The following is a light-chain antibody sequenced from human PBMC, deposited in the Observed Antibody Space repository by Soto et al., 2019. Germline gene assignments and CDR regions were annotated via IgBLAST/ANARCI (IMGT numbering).Light chain of an antibody. V-gene: IGLV1-51*01. CDR3: QSYDSSLVAWV. J-gene: IGLJ3*02. CDR2: DDN. Sequence: QSVLTQPPSVSAAPGQKVTISCSGSSSNIGGNSVSWYQQLPGTAPKLLIYDDNKRPSGIPDRFSGSKSGTSATLGITGFQAEDEADYFCQSYDSSLVAWVFGGGTQLTVL. CDR1: SSNIGGNS.